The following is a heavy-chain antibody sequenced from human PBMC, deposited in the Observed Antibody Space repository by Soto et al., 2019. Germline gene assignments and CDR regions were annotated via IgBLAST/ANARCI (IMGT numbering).Heavy chain of an antibody. D-gene: IGHD2-15*01. Sequence: GASVKVSCKASGYTFTSYAMNWVRQAPGQRLEWMGWINAGNGNTKYSQKFQGRVTITRDTSASTAYMELSSLRSEDTAVYYFAKSPNPGSATPSYYGMDVWGLGTTVTVSS. CDR2: INAGNGNT. CDR1: GYTFTSYA. V-gene: IGHV1-3*01. CDR3: AKSPNPGSATPSYYGMDV. J-gene: IGHJ6*02.